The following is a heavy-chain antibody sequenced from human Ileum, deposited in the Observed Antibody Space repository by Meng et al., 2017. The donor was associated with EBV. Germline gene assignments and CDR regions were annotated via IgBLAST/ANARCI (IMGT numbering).Heavy chain of an antibody. CDR1: GGSLSSSSYY. CDR3: ARTYYYDSSGYAPFDY. J-gene: IGHJ4*02. Sequence: LHRQGSGPGLVKPSETLSLTCSVSGGSLSSSSYYWGRIRQPPGKGLEWIGNIHYSGSTYYNPSLKSRVTISVDTSKNQFSLKLRSVTAADTAVYYCARTYYYDSSGYAPFDYWGQGTLVTVSS. V-gene: IGHV4-39*07. CDR2: IHYSGST. D-gene: IGHD3-22*01.